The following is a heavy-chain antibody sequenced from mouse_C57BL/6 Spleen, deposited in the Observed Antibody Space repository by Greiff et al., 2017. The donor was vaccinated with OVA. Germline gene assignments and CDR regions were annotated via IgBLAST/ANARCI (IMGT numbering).Heavy chain of an antibody. D-gene: IGHD4-1*01. V-gene: IGHV1-26*01. CDR2: INPNNGGT. J-gene: IGHJ2*01. CDR3: ARGRPGYFDY. CDR1: GYTFTDYY. Sequence: VQLQQSGPELVKPGASVKISCKASGYTFTDYYMNWVKQSHGKSLEWIGDINPNNGGTSYNQKFKGKATLTVDKSSSTAYMELRSLTSEDSAVYYCARGRPGYFDYWGQGTTLTVSS.